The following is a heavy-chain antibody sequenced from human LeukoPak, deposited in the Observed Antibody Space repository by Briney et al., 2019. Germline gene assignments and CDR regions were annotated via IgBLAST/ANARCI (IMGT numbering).Heavy chain of an antibody. CDR2: ISSSSSYI. D-gene: IGHD6-19*01. Sequence: PGGSLRLSCAASGFTFSSYSMNWVRQAPGKGLDWVSSISSSSSYIYYADSVKGRFTISRDNAKNSLYLQMNSLRAEDRAVYYCARHRGIGSGLDYWGQGTLVTVSS. V-gene: IGHV3-21*01. CDR3: ARHRGIGSGLDY. CDR1: GFTFSSYS. J-gene: IGHJ4*02.